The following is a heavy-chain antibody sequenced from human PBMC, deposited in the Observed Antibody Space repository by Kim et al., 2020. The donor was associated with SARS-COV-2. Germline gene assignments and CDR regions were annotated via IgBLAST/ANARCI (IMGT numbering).Heavy chain of an antibody. CDR2: IYSGGST. V-gene: IGHV3-53*01. CDR3: SRDAMTYGMDV. D-gene: IGHD2-21*02. Sequence: GGSLRLSCAASGFTVSSNYMSWVRQAPGKGLEWVSVIYSGGSTDYADSVTDRFTISRDNSKNTLYLQLNSLRAEDTAVYYCSRDAMTYGMDVWGQGTTVTVSS. CDR1: GFTVSSNY. J-gene: IGHJ6*02.